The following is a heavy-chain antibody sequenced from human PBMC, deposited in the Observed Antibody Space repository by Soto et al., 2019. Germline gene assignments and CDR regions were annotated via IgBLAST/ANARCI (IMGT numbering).Heavy chain of an antibody. CDR3: AIGRITIFGVVIIELGAFDI. D-gene: IGHD3-3*01. J-gene: IGHJ3*02. CDR2: MNPNSGNT. Sequence: ASVKVSCKASGYTFTSYDINWVLQATGQGLEWMGWMNPNSGNTGYAQKFQGRVTMTRNTSISTAYMELSSLRSEDTAVYYCAIGRITIFGVVIIELGAFDIWGQGTMVTVSS. CDR1: GYTFTSYD. V-gene: IGHV1-8*01.